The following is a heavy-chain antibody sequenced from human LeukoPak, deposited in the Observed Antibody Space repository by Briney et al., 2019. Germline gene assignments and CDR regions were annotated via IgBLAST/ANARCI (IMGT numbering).Heavy chain of an antibody. J-gene: IGHJ4*02. V-gene: IGHV3-23*01. CDR2: ISGSGGST. CDR1: GFTFSSYA. Sequence: GGSLRLSCAASGFTFSSYAMSWVRQAPGKGLEWVSVISGSGGSTYYADSVKGRFTVSRDNSKNTLYLQMNSLRAEDTAVYYCAKGRYDSSGYYLDSWGQGTLVTVSS. D-gene: IGHD3-22*01. CDR3: AKGRYDSSGYYLDS.